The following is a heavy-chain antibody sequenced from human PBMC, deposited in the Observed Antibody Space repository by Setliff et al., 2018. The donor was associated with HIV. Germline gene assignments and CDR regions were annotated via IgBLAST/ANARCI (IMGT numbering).Heavy chain of an antibody. CDR3: ARGRLPVDVVSTIIRYYYYTCV. J-gene: IGHJ6*03. V-gene: IGHV3-7*01. CDR2: IKQDGSRK. Sequence: GGSLRLSCAASGFAFDTSWMTWFRQAPGEGLEWVATIKQDGSRKFYVDSVKGRFIMSRDNSENTVSLEMNNLRLEYAGVYYFARGRLPVDVVSTIIRYYYYTCVLGKLTTVTVS. CDR1: GFAFDTSW. D-gene: IGHD5-12*01.